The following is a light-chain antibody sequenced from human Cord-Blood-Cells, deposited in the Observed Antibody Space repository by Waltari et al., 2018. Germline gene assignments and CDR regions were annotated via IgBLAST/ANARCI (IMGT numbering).Light chain of an antibody. CDR3: QQYGSSPRIT. J-gene: IGKJ5*01. V-gene: IGKV3-20*01. Sequence: LVLTQSPGTLSFSPGESATLSCRASQSVSSSYLAWYQQKPGQAPRLLIYGASSRATGIPDRFSGSGSGTDFTLTISRLEPEDFAVYYCQQYGSSPRITFGQGTRLEIK. CDR2: GAS. CDR1: QSVSSSY.